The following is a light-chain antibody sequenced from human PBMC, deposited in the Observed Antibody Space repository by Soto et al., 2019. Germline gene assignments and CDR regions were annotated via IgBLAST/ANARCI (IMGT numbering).Light chain of an antibody. CDR2: GAS. Sequence: IVLTQSPGTLSLSPGDRATLSCRAGQSLSSNFQAWYQQSPGQAPSSYLAWYQQKPGQAPRLLISGASSRATGIPDRFSGGGSGTDFPLTISGLEPEDFAVYYCQQYGRSPFTFGPGTRVDI. CDR1: QSLSSNFQAWYQQSPGQAPSSY. CDR3: QQYGRSPFT. J-gene: IGKJ3*01. V-gene: IGKV3-20*01.